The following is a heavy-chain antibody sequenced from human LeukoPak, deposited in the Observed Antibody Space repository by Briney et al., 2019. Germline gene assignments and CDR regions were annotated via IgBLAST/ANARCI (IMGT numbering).Heavy chain of an antibody. CDR2: INSDGSST. D-gene: IGHD5-18*01. Sequence: GGSLRLSCAASGFTFSSYWMHWVRQAPGKGLVWVSRINSDGSSTSYADSVKGRFTISRDNAKNTLYLQMNSLRAEDTAVYCCARSIQLWLTYGMDVWGQGTTVTVSS. CDR3: ARSIQLWLTYGMDV. V-gene: IGHV3-74*01. J-gene: IGHJ6*02. CDR1: GFTFSSYW.